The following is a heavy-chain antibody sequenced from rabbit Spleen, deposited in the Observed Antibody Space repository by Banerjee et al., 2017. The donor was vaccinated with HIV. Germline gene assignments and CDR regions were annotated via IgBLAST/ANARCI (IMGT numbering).Heavy chain of an antibody. V-gene: IGHV1S40*01. CDR3: ARDRIPGRAGYVYLGL. J-gene: IGHJ4*01. CDR2: IGTAEGST. D-gene: IGHD6-1*01. Sequence: QSLEESGGDLVKPGASLTLTCTASGVSFSFNSYMCWVRQAPGKGLEWIGIIGTAEGSTYYASWVNGRFSISRENAQNTVFLQMTSLTAADTATYFCARDRIPGRAGYVYLGLWGPGTLVTVS. CDR1: GVSFSFNSY.